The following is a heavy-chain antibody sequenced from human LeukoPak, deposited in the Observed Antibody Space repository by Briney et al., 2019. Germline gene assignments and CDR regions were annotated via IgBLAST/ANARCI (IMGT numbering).Heavy chain of an antibody. V-gene: IGHV3-48*04. CDR2: ISSSGSTI. CDR1: GFTFSSYA. D-gene: IGHD2-15*01. CDR3: ARYYCSGGSCQFDY. Sequence: GGSLRLSCAASGFTFSSYAMSWVRQAPGKGLEWVSYISSSGSTIYYADSVKGRFTISRDNAKNSLYLQMNSLRAEDTAVYYCARYYCSGGSCQFDYWGQGTLVTVSS. J-gene: IGHJ4*02.